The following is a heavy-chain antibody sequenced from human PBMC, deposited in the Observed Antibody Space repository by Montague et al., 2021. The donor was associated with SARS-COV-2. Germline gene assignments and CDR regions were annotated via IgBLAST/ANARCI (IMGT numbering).Heavy chain of an antibody. V-gene: IGHV4-59*11. CDR3: ARGGGYYNYGLDV. Sequence: SETLSLTCTATDGPSIFHLAPSIRHPPGGRPAWIGFIYYSWTTAFRPSRKSRATISLETSKNQFSLKVTSVTAADTAVYYCARGGGYYNYGLDVWGPGTTVTVSS. D-gene: IGHD3-22*01. CDR2: IYYSWTT. J-gene: IGHJ6*02. CDR1: DGPSIFHL.